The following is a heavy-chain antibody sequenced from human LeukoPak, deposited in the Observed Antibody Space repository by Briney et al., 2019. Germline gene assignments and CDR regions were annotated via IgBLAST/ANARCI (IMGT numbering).Heavy chain of an antibody. Sequence: GESLKISCKTSGYTFTNYWVGWVRQMPGKGLEWMAIIYSDDSNTIYSPSFQGQVTISVDKSISTAYLQWGSLRASDTAMYYCARQGNGFSSYKHMSFDYWGQGTLVTVSS. CDR3: ARQGNGFSSYKHMSFDY. J-gene: IGHJ4*02. D-gene: IGHD5-12*01. CDR2: IYSDDSNT. V-gene: IGHV5-51*01. CDR1: GYTFTNYW.